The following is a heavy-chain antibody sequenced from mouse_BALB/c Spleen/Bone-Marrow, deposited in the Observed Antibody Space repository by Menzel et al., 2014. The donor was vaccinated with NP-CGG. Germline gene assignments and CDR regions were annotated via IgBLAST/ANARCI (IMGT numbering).Heavy chain of an antibody. Sequence: EVQGVESGPELVKPGASVKMSCKASGYTFTSYVMHWVKQKPGQGLEWIGNINQNNDGTKYNEKFKGKATLTSDKSSSTAYMELSSLTSEDSAVYYCARSLYGYDWYFDVWGAGTTVTVSS. J-gene: IGHJ1*01. V-gene: IGHV1-14*01. CDR3: ARSLYGYDWYFDV. CDR1: GYTFTSYV. CDR2: INQNNDGT. D-gene: IGHD2-2*01.